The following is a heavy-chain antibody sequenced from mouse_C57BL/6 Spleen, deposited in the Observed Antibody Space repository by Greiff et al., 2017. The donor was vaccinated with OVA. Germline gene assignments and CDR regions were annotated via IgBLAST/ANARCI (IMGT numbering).Heavy chain of an antibody. V-gene: IGHV1-82*01. CDR2: IYPGDGDT. D-gene: IGHD2-2*01. Sequence: QVQLQQSGPELVKPGASVKISCKASGYAFSSSWMNWVKQRPGKGLEWIGRIYPGDGDTNYNGKFKGKATLTADKSSSTAYMQLSSLTSEDSAVYFCARWGDGYDGEVWGTGTTVTVSS. CDR1: GYAFSSSW. J-gene: IGHJ1*03. CDR3: ARWGDGYDGEV.